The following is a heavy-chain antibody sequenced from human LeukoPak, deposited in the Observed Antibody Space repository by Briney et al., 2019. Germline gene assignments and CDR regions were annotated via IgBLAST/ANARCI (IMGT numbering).Heavy chain of an antibody. CDR1: GFTFGDYA. Sequence: GGSLRPSCTASGFTFGDYAMSWVRQAPGKGLEWVGFIRSKAYGGTTEYAASVKGRFTISRDDSKSIAYLQMNSLKTEDTAVYYCTRAPGYCSSTSCQGDGYYFDYWGQGTLVTVSS. D-gene: IGHD2-2*01. CDR2: IRSKAYGGTT. V-gene: IGHV3-49*04. CDR3: TRAPGYCSSTSCQGDGYYFDY. J-gene: IGHJ4*02.